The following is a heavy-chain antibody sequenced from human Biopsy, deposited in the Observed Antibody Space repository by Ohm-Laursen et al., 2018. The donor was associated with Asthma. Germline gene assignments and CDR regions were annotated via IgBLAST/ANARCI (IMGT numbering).Heavy chain of an antibody. CDR2: INSVFGTT. CDR1: GGTFNTYV. Sequence: VKVSCKPLGGTFNTYVIGWVRQAPGQGLEWMGGINSVFGTTTYPQKFQDRVTITADDSTSTVYMELSSLRSEDTAVYYCARKAGSCISRTCYSLDFWGRGTLVTVSS. J-gene: IGHJ4*02. CDR3: ARKAGSCISRTCYSLDF. V-gene: IGHV1-69*13. D-gene: IGHD2-2*01.